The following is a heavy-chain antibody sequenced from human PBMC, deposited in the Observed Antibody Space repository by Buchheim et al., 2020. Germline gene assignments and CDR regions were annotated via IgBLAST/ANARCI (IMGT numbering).Heavy chain of an antibody. Sequence: QVQLVESGGGVVQPGRSLRLSCAASGFTFSSYGMHWVRQAPGKGLEWVAVIWYDGSNKYYADSVKGRFTISRDNSKNTLYLQMNSLRAEDTAVYYCARDGGWSSKGYYDGMDVWGQGTT. CDR1: GFTFSSYG. CDR2: IWYDGSNK. D-gene: IGHD6-19*01. V-gene: IGHV3-33*01. J-gene: IGHJ6*02. CDR3: ARDGGWSSKGYYDGMDV.